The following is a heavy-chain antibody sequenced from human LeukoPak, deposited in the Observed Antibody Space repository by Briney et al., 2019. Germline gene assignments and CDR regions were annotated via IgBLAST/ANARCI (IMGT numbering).Heavy chain of an antibody. V-gene: IGHV3-48*02. CDR1: GFTFSSYS. CDR2: ISSSSSTI. CDR3: ARETLDIYYYYGMDV. J-gene: IGHJ6*02. Sequence: AGGSLRLSCAASGFTFSSYSMTWVRQAPGKGLEWVSYISSSSSTIYYADSVKGRFTISRDNAKNSLYLQMNSLRDEDTAVCYCARETLDIYYYYGMDVWGQGTTVTVSS.